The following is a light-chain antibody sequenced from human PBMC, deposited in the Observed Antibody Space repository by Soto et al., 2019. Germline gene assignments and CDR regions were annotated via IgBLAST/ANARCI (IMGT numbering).Light chain of an antibody. Sequence: QSALTQPASVSGSPGQSITISCTGTSSDVGGAKYVSWYQQHPGKVPKLMIYEVSNRPSGVSNRFSGSKSGNTASLTISGLQAEDEADYYCSSHTTRITDYVFGNGTKVTVL. CDR1: SSDVGGAKY. J-gene: IGLJ1*01. V-gene: IGLV2-14*01. CDR3: SSHTTRITDYV. CDR2: EVS.